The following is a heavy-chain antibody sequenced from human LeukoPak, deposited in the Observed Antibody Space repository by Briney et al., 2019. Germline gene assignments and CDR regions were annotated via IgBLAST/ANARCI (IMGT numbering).Heavy chain of an antibody. D-gene: IGHD2-2*01. CDR1: GFTFSSYA. Sequence: GGSLRLSCAASGFTFSSYAMHWVRQAPGKGLEWVAVISYDGSNKYYADSVKGRFTISRDNSKNTLDLQMNSLRAEDTAVYYCARDPTPAAPTYYYYMDVWGKGTTVTVSS. J-gene: IGHJ6*03. V-gene: IGHV3-30*01. CDR2: ISYDGSNK. CDR3: ARDPTPAAPTYYYYMDV.